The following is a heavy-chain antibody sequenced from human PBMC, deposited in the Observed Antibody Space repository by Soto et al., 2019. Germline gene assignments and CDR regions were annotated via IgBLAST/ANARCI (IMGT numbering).Heavy chain of an antibody. J-gene: IGHJ6*02. Sequence: QVQLVQSGTEVKKSGSSVKVSCKASGGTSSNFIITWVRQVPGQGLEWLGGILPMFGAVKYAQKFQDRLTITADRSTQTAAMELGRLRSDDTAVYYCARPKRSGYDRGDSYYHTMDVWGQGTTVTVS. V-gene: IGHV1-69*06. CDR3: ARPKRSGYDRGDSYYHTMDV. CDR2: ILPMFGAV. CDR1: GGTSSNFI. D-gene: IGHD3-3*01.